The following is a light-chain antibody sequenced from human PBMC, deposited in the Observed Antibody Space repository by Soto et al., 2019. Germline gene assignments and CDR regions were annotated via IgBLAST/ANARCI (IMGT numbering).Light chain of an antibody. CDR3: MQATQSYT. Sequence: DIAMTQTPLSLPVTLGQPASISCRSSQSLVHSDGNTYFNWLQQRPGQPPRLLIYKISNRFPGVLDRLSCSGAGADFTLKISRVEAEDVGVYYCMQATQSYTFGQGTKLEIK. CDR2: KIS. J-gene: IGKJ2*01. V-gene: IGKV2-24*01. CDR1: QSLVHSDGNTY.